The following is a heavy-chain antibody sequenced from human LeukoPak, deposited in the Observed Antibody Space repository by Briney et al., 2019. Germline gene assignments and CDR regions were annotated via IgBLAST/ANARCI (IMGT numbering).Heavy chain of an antibody. J-gene: IGHJ4*02. CDR2: IKQDGSEK. D-gene: IGHD2-2*01. CDR3: ARDQRYCSSSSCPWEPFDY. Sequence: PGGSLRLSCAADSAFTFNTYSWVRQTPGKGLEWAANIKQDGSEKYYVDSVKGRFTISRDNAKNSLYLQMNSLRAEDTAVYYCARDQRYCSSSSCPWEPFDYWGQGTLVTVSS. V-gene: IGHV3-7*05. CDR1: AFTFNTYS.